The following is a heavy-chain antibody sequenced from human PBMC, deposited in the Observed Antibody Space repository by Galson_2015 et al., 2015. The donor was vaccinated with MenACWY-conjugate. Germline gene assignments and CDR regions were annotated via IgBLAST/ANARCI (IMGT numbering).Heavy chain of an antibody. CDR2: INPGGSST. D-gene: IGHD2/OR15-2a*01. CDR3: AKSRGASFYFVP. Sequence: SLRLSCAASGFIFNTYWMHWVRQAPGKGLVWVSRINPGGSSTTYADSVKDQFTISRDNAKNTLYLQMNSLRPEDTAVFYCAKSRGASFYFVPRGQGTLVTVSS. J-gene: IGHJ1*01. CDR1: GFIFNTYW. V-gene: IGHV3-74*01.